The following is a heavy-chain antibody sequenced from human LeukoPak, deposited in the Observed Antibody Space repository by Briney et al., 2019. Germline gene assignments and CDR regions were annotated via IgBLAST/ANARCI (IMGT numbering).Heavy chain of an antibody. J-gene: IGHJ6*02. D-gene: IGHD6-13*01. Sequence: VRVSCKASGYTFTSYGISWVRQAPGQGLEWMGWISAYNGNTNYAQKLQGRVTMTTDTSTSTAYMELRSLRSDDTAVYYCARTIAAAGTLLGYYYGMDVWGQGTTVTVSS. V-gene: IGHV1-18*01. CDR2: ISAYNGNT. CDR3: ARTIAAAGTLLGYYYGMDV. CDR1: GYTFTSYG.